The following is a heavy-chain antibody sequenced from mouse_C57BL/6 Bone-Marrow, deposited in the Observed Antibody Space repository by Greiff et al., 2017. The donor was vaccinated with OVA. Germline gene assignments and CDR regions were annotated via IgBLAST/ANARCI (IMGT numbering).Heavy chain of an antibody. D-gene: IGHD4-1*01. CDR2: IRNKANGYTT. Sequence: EVQRVESGGGLVQPGGSLSLSCAASEFTFTDYYMSWVRQPPGKALEWLGFIRNKANGYTTEYSASVKGRFTISRDNSQSILYLQMNALRAEDSATYYCARPLGPYYFDYWGQGTTLTVSS. J-gene: IGHJ2*01. V-gene: IGHV7-3*01. CDR3: ARPLGPYYFDY. CDR1: EFTFTDYY.